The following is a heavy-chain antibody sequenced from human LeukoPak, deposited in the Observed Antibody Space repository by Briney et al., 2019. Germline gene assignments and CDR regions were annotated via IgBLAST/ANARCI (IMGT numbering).Heavy chain of an antibody. CDR1: GFTFSSYS. CDR3: ARAGDGYNPDY. D-gene: IGHD5-24*01. J-gene: IGHJ4*02. Sequence: GGSLRLSCAASGFTFSSYSMNWVRQAPGKGLEWVSSISSSNTYIYYADLLKGRFTISRDNAKNSLYLQMNSLRAEDTAVYYCARAGDGYNPDYWGQGTLVTVSS. V-gene: IGHV3-21*01. CDR2: ISSSNTYI.